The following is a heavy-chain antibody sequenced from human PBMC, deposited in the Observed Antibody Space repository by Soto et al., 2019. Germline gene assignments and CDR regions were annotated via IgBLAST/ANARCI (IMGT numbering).Heavy chain of an antibody. D-gene: IGHD4-17*01. CDR2: ITDNGGST. J-gene: IGHJ4*02. CDR1: GFTFSRDG. Sequence: EVQLLESGGGLVQAGGSLRLSCAASGFTFSRDGMSWVRQAPGKGLEWVSLITDNGGSTYYADSVKGRFTISRDNTKNSLFLQMNSLKAKDMAVYYCAKERGTTSAFDYWGQGALVTVSS. CDR3: AKERGTTSAFDY. V-gene: IGHV3-23*01.